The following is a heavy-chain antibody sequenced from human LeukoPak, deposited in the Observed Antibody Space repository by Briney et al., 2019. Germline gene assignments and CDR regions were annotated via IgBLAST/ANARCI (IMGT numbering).Heavy chain of an antibody. V-gene: IGHV4-39*01. CDR1: GGSISSSSYY. CDR3: ARGYITMVRGTGYYYMDV. CDR2: IYYRGST. D-gene: IGHD3-10*01. J-gene: IGHJ6*03. Sequence: SETLSLTCTVSGGSISSSSYYWGWIRQPPGKGLEWIGYIYYRGSTYYNPSLKSRVTISVDTSKNQFSLKLSSVTAADTAVYYCARGYITMVRGTGYYYMDVWGKGTTVTVS.